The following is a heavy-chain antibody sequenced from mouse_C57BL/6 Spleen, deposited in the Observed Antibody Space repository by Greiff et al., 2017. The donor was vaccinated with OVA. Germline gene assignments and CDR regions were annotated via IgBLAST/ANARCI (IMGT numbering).Heavy chain of an antibody. J-gene: IGHJ4*01. CDR1: GYAFSSSW. CDR3: ARPRYYDYEDYAMDY. Sequence: VKLMESGPELVKPGASVKISCKASGYAFSSSWMNWVKQRPGKGLEWIGRIYPGDGDTNYNGKFKGKATLTADKSSSTAYMQLSSLTSEDSAVYFCARPRYYDYEDYAMDYWGQGTSVTVSS. V-gene: IGHV1-82*01. CDR2: IYPGDGDT. D-gene: IGHD2-4*01.